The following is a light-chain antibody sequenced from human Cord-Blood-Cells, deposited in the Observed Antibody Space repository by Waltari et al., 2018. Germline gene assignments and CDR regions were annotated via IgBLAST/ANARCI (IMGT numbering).Light chain of an antibody. CDR3: CSYAGSSIYYV. V-gene: IGLV2-23*01. J-gene: IGLJ1*01. CDR1: CRDVGRHNL. CDR2: EGS. Sequence: QSALTQPASVSGSPGQSITIPCPGTCRDVGRHNLVSCYQQHPGKAPKLMIYEGSKRPSGVSNRFSGSKSGNTASLTISGLQAEDEADYYCCSYAGSSIYYVFGTGTKVTVL.